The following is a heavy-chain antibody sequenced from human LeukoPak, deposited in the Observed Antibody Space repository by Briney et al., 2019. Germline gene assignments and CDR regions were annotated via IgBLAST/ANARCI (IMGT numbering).Heavy chain of an antibody. V-gene: IGHV4-61*02. J-gene: IGHJ3*02. CDR3: AREFWNSRSGYLQAFEI. CDR1: GASIGTSGYY. CDR2: IFATSGNT. Sequence: PSQTLSLTCTVSGASIGTSGYYWNWIRQPAGKGLEWKGRIFATSGNTHYTPSLKSRATMSVDTAKNQLYLKLTSVTATDSAVYYCAREFWNSRSGYLQAFEIWGQGTMVTVSS. D-gene: IGHD3-10*01.